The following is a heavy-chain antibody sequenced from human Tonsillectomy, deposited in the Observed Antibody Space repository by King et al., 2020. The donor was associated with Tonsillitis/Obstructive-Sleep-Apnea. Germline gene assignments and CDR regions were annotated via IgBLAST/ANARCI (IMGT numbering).Heavy chain of an antibody. CDR1: GYTFTSYD. D-gene: IGHD3-22*01. CDR2: MNPNSGNT. CDR3: ARGTYYYDSDYFDY. V-gene: IGHV1-8*01. Sequence: QLVQSGAEVKKPGASVKVSCKASGYTFTSYDINWVRQATGQGLEWMGWMNPNSGNTGYAQKFQGRVTMTRNTSISTAYMELSSRRSEDTAVYYCARGTYYYDSDYFDYWGQGTLVTVSS. J-gene: IGHJ4*02.